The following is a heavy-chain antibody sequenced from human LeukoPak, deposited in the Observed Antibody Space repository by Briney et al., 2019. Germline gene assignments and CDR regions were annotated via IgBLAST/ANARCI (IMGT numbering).Heavy chain of an antibody. D-gene: IGHD4-23*01. Sequence: SETLSLTCTVSGGSISSSDYYWGWIRQPPGKGLEWIGSIYYSVTTYYNPSLKSRVTISVDTSKNQFSLKLNSVTAADTAVYYCARDRLRWPKIDYWGQGTLVTVSS. J-gene: IGHJ4*02. V-gene: IGHV4-39*07. CDR2: IYYSVTT. CDR3: ARDRLRWPKIDY. CDR1: GGSISSSDYY.